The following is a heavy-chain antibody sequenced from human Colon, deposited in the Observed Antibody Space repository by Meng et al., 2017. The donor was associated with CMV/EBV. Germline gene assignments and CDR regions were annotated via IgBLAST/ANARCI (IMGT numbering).Heavy chain of an antibody. CDR3: ANAYGSGLLGDY. CDR1: GFDFKTYS. Sequence: GGSLRLSCTISGFDFKTYSMNWVRQAPGKGLEWVSSISTSSTYIFYADSVKGRFTISRDNAKNSLWLQMNSLTAEDTAMYYCANAYGSGLLGDYWGQGTLVTVSS. CDR2: ISTSSTYI. J-gene: IGHJ4*02. D-gene: IGHD3-10*01. V-gene: IGHV3-21*04.